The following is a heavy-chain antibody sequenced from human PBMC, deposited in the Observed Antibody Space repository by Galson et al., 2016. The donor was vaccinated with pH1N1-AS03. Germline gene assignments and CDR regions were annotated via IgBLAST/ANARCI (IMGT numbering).Heavy chain of an antibody. CDR1: GFTVSTYD. CDR2: IAAVGTT. V-gene: IGHV3-13*01. J-gene: IGHJ6*04. D-gene: IGHD5-18*01. CDR3: AVWGYISNTHGLDV. Sequence: SLRLSCAASGFTVSTYDMHWVRQSAGGGLEWVSLIAAVGTTEYAGSVKGRFTIFRDNVKNSLCLQMNNLRAEDTALYYCAVWGYISNTHGLDVWGKGTTVTVSS.